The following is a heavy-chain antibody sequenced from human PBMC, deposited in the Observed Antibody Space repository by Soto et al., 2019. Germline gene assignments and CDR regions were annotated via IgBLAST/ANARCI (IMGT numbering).Heavy chain of an antibody. Sequence: GGSLRLSCAASGFTFSSYAMSWVRQAPGKGLEWVSAISGSGGSTYYADSVKGRFTISRDNSKNTLYLQMNSLRAEDTAVYYCAKVSVLLGPAAMFNDYYYGMDVWGQGTTVTVSS. CDR3: AKVSVLLGPAAMFNDYYYGMDV. V-gene: IGHV3-23*01. D-gene: IGHD2-2*01. J-gene: IGHJ6*02. CDR1: GFTFSSYA. CDR2: ISGSGGST.